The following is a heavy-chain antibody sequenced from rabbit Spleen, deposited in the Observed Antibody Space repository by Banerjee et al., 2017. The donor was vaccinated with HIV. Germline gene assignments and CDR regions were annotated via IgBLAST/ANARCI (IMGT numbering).Heavy chain of an antibody. CDR1: GFSFSGSYW. J-gene: IGHJ4*01. CDR2: IYVATGGDK. D-gene: IGHD8-1*01. V-gene: IGHV1S45*01. Sequence: QEQLVESGGGLVQPEGSLTLTCKASGFSFSGSYWICWVRQAPGKGLEWIACIYVATGGDKYVANWAKGRFTISKTSSTTVTLQMTSLTDADTATYSCARFWAGNAGGGYAIRGYFNLWGPGTLVTVS. CDR3: ARFWAGNAGGGYAIRGYFNL.